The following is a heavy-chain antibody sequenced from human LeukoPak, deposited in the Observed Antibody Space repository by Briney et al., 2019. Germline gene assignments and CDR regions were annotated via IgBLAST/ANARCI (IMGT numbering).Heavy chain of an antibody. CDR2: IYHSGST. V-gene: IGHV4-30-2*01. Sequence: SETLSVTCTVSGGSISSGDYYWSWIRQPPGKGLEWIGYIYHSGSTYYNPSLKSRVTISVDRSKNQFSLKLSSVTAADTAVYYCAGGGTTTVNNWFDPWGQGTLVTVSS. CDR3: AGGGTTTVNNWFDP. J-gene: IGHJ5*02. CDR1: GGSISSGDYY. D-gene: IGHD4-17*01.